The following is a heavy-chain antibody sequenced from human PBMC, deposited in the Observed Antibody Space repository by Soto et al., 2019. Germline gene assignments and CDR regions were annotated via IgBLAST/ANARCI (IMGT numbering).Heavy chain of an antibody. D-gene: IGHD4-17*01. CDR1: GDTFTSYD. Sequence: PSGKVSCKGSGDTFTSYDINWVRQVTGQGLEWMGWMNPNSGNTGYAQKFQGRVTMTRNTSISTAYMELSSLRSEDTAVYYCARTLYGDNVDYWGQGTLVTVSS. J-gene: IGHJ4*02. CDR3: ARTLYGDNVDY. V-gene: IGHV1-8*01. CDR2: MNPNSGNT.